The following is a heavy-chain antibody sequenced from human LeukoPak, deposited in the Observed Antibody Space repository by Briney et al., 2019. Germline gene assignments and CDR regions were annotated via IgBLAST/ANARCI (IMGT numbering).Heavy chain of an antibody. CDR3: ARGDVDTAMVTLFV. D-gene: IGHD5-18*01. Sequence: PSETLSLTCAVYGGSFSGYYWSWIRQPPGKGLEWIGEINHSGSTNYNPSLKSRVTISVDTSKNQFSLELSSVTAADTAVYYCARGDVDTAMVTLFVWGQGTLVTVSS. J-gene: IGHJ4*02. V-gene: IGHV4-34*01. CDR2: INHSGST. CDR1: GGSFSGYY.